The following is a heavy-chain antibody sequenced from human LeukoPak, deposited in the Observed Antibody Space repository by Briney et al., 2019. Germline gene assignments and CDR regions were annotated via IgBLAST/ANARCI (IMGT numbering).Heavy chain of an antibody. V-gene: IGHV3-23*01. J-gene: IGHJ4*02. CDR3: AKDLSSSWPKYYFDY. CDR1: GFTFSSSA. D-gene: IGHD6-13*01. Sequence: PGGSLRLSCAASGFTFSSSAMSWVRQVPGKGLEWVSAISGSGGSTYYADSVKGRFTISRDNSKNTLYLQMNSLRAEDTAVYYCAKDLSSSWPKYYFDYWGQGTLVTVSS. CDR2: ISGSGGST.